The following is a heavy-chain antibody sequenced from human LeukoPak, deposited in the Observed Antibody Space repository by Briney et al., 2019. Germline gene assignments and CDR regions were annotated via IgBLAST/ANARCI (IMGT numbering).Heavy chain of an antibody. V-gene: IGHV3-23*01. CDR2: ISGSGGST. CDR3: AKDRGSWITANGY. CDR1: GFTFSSYG. J-gene: IGHJ4*02. Sequence: GGSLRLSCAASGFTFSSYGMSWVRQAPGKGLEWVSAISGSGGSTYYADSVKGRFTISRDNSKNTLYLQMNSLRAEDTAVYYCAKDRGSWITANGYWGKGTLVTVSS. D-gene: IGHD5-18*01.